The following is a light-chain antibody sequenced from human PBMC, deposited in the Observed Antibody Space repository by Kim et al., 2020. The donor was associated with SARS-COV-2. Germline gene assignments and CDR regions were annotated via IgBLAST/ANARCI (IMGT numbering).Light chain of an antibody. CDR1: RSNIGSNF. CDR2: SND. V-gene: IGLV1-44*01. Sequence: GQRVTISCSRSRSNIGSNFVNWYQQLPGTAPKLLIYSNDYRPSGVPDRFSGSKSGTSASLDISGLQSEDEADYYCAAWDDSLNGSVFGGGTQLTVL. CDR3: AAWDDSLNGSV. J-gene: IGLJ3*02.